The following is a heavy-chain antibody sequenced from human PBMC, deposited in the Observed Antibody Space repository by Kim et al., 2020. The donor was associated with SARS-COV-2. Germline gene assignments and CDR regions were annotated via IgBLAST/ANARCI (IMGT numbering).Heavy chain of an antibody. D-gene: IGHD3-3*01. CDR3: ARGYYDFWSGSERREDWFDP. V-gene: IGHV4-31*03. Sequence: SETLSLTCTVSGGSISSGGYYWSWIRQHPGKGLEWIGYIYYSGSTYYNPSLKSRVTISVDTSKNQFSLKLSSVTAADTAVYYCARGYYDFWSGSERREDWFDPWGQGTLVTVSS. CDR2: IYYSGST. CDR1: GGSISSGGYY. J-gene: IGHJ5*02.